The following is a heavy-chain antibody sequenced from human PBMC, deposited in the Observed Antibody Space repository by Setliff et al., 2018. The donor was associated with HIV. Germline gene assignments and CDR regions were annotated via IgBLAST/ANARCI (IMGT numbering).Heavy chain of an antibody. CDR2: ISSSSTYI. D-gene: IGHD1-20*01. CDR3: TRDYAYDWNAVMDV. J-gene: IGHJ6*03. CDR1: GFTFSSYR. V-gene: IGHV3-21*01. Sequence: PGGSLRLSCAASGFTFSSYRMNWVRQAPGKGLEWVSSISSSSTYIYYADSVKGRFTISRDNAKNSLYRQMNSLRAEDTAVYYCTRDYAYDWNAVMDVWGKGTTVTVSS.